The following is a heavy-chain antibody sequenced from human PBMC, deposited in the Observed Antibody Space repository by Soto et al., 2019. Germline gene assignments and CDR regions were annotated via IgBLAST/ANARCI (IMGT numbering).Heavy chain of an antibody. V-gene: IGHV4-31*03. D-gene: IGHD5-18*01. CDR3: ARYSYGLNYFDY. Sequence: SETLSLTCTVSVGSISSGGYYSSWIRQHPGKGLEWIGYIYYSGSTYYNPSLKSRVTISVDTSKNQFSLKLSSVTAADTAVYYCARYSYGLNYFDYWGQGTLVTVPS. J-gene: IGHJ4*02. CDR2: IYYSGST. CDR1: VGSISSGGYY.